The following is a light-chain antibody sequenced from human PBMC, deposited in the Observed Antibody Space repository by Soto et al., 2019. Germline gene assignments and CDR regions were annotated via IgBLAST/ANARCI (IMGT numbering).Light chain of an antibody. CDR3: SSYAGSNNLV. CDR1: SSDVGGYNE. Sequence: QSALTQPPSASGSPGQSVTISCTGTSSDVGGYNEVSWYQKLPGKAPKLMIYEVSKRPSGVPDRFFGSKSGNTASLTVSGLQAEDEADYYCSSYAGSNNLVFGGGTKLTVL. J-gene: IGLJ2*01. V-gene: IGLV2-8*01. CDR2: EVS.